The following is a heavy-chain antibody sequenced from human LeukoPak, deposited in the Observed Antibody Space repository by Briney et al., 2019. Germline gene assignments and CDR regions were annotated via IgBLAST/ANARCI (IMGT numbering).Heavy chain of an antibody. D-gene: IGHD5-24*01. CDR1: GGSISSGSYY. V-gene: IGHV4-61*02. Sequence: KPSETLSLTCTVSGGSISSGSYYWSWIRQPAGKGLEWIGRIYASGSTNYNPSLKSRVTISVDTSKNQFSLKLNSVTAADTAVYYCARGMATINFDYWGQGTLVTVSS. J-gene: IGHJ4*02. CDR3: ARGMATINFDY. CDR2: IYASGST.